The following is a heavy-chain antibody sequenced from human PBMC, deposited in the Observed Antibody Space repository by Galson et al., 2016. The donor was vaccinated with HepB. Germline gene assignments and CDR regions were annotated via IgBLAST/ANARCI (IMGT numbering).Heavy chain of an antibody. CDR3: ARKYSIAAAGTPGY. Sequence: SVKVSCKASGYTFTSYAMHWVRQAPGQRLEWMRWINAGNGNTKYSQKFQGRVTITRDTSASTAYMELSSLRSEDTAMYYCARKYSIAAAGTPGYWGQGTLVTVSS. J-gene: IGHJ4*02. V-gene: IGHV1-3*01. CDR2: INAGNGNT. CDR1: GYTFTSYA. D-gene: IGHD6-13*01.